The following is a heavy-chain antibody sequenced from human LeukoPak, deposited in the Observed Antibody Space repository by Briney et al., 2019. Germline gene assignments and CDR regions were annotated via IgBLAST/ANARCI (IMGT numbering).Heavy chain of an antibody. CDR2: INPNSGTT. V-gene: IGHV1-2*02. CDR1: GYTFTGYY. Sequence: ASVKVSCKASGYTFTGYYIHWVRQAPGQGLEWMGWINPNSGTTNYAQKFQGRVTMTRDTSITTAYMELSSLKSDDTAVYYCARGYGGAAAVPFDPWGQGTLVTVSS. J-gene: IGHJ5*02. CDR3: ARGYGGAAAVPFDP. D-gene: IGHD6-13*01.